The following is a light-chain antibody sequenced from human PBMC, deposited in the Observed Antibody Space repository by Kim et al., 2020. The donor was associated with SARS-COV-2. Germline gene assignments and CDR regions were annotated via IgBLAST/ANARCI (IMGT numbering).Light chain of an antibody. CDR1: NIGSKS. V-gene: IGLV3-21*04. CDR2: YDS. CDR3: QVWDSSSDLVV. Sequence: SYELTQPPSVSVAPGKTARITCGGHNIGSKSVHWYQQKPGQAPVLVIYYDSDRPSGIPERLSGSNSGNTATLTISRVEAGDEADYYCQVWDSSSDLVVFG. J-gene: IGLJ2*01.